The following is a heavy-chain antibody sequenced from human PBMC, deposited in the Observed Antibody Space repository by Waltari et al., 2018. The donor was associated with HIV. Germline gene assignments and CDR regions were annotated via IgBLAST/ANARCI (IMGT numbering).Heavy chain of an antibody. V-gene: IGHV1-3*01. CDR2: IDAGTGNI. CDR1: GFTFHTHA. Sequence: QVQIVQSGAEVKRPGASVQVYCKALGFTFHTHAIHWVRQAPGEALARLGWIDAGTGNIRYSQTFHDRITITRDTSATTAYIELTNLRLEDAAVYFCARDVVHYDVSSGYPGYFRNWGQGTLVTVSS. D-gene: IGHD3-3*01. CDR3: ARDVVHYDVSSGYPGYFRN. J-gene: IGHJ1*01.